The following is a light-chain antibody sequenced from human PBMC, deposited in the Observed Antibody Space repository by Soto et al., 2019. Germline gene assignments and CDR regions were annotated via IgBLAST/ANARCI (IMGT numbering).Light chain of an antibody. Sequence: EIVLTQSPGTLSLSPGERATLSCRACQSVGSNYLAWYQQKPGQTPRLLIYAASSRATGIPDRFSGSGSGTDFTLTISRLEPEDFAVYYCQQYGNSPPTWTFGQGTKVEIK. V-gene: IGKV3-20*01. CDR3: QQYGNSPPTWT. CDR2: AAS. CDR1: QSVGSNY. J-gene: IGKJ1*01.